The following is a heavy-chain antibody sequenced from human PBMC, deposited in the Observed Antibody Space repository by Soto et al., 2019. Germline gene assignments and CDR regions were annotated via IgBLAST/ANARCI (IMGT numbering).Heavy chain of an antibody. CDR2: ISGSGGST. CDR3: AKLRGYSYGYYYGMDV. J-gene: IGHJ6*02. CDR1: GFTFSSYA. V-gene: IGHV3-23*01. Sequence: EVQLLESGGGLVQHGGSLRLSCAASGFTFSSYAMSWVRQAPGKGLEWVSAISGSGGSTYYADSVKGRFTISRDNSKNTLYLQMDSLRAEDTAVYYCAKLRGYSYGYYYGMDVWGQGTTVTVSS. D-gene: IGHD5-18*01.